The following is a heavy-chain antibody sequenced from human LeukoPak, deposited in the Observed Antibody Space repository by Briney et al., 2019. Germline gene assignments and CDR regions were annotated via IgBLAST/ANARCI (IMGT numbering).Heavy chain of an antibody. CDR3: ARWPVRQQLVQGYFDY. V-gene: IGHV4-61*01. CDR2: IYYSGST. J-gene: IGHJ4*02. Sequence: SETLSLTCTVSGGSISSSSYYWSWIRQPPGKGLEWIGYIYYSGSTNYNPSLKSRVTISVDTSKNQFSLKLSSVTAADTAVYYCARWPVRQQLVQGYFDYWGQGTLVTVSS. CDR1: GGSISSSSYY. D-gene: IGHD6-13*01.